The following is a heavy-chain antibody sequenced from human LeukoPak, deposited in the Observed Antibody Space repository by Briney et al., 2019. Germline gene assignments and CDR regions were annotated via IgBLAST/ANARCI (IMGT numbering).Heavy chain of an antibody. D-gene: IGHD3-3*01. CDR2: MNPNSGNT. J-gene: IGHJ3*02. Sequence: ASVKVSCKASGYTFTSYDINWVRQATGQGLEWMGWMNPNSGNTGYAQKFQGRVTITRNTSISTAYMELSSLRSEDTAVYYCARDGEYDDFWSGYPHAFDIWGQGTMVTVSS. CDR1: GYTFTSYD. V-gene: IGHV1-8*03. CDR3: ARDGEYDDFWSGYPHAFDI.